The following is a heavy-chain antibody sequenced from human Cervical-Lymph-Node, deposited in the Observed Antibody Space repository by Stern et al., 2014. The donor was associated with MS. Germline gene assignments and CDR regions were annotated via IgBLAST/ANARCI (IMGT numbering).Heavy chain of an antibody. CDR2: ISWSSGTI. V-gene: IGHV3-9*01. J-gene: IGHJ5*02. D-gene: IGHD5-12*01. CDR1: GFPFDDYA. CDR3: AKDRGTSLSYSGWYVH. Sequence: VQLVESGGGLVQPGRSLRLSCAASGFPFDDYAMHWVRQAPGKGLEWVSGISWSSGTIGYADSVKGRFTISRDNAKNSLYLQMNSLRAEDTALYYCAKDRGTSLSYSGWYVHWGQGTLVTVSS.